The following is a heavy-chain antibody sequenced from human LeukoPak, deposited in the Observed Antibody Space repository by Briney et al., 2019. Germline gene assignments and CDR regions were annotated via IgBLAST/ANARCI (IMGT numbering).Heavy chain of an antibody. CDR2: FDPEDGET. CDR3: ARIRDGYNDAYDI. D-gene: IGHD5-24*01. CDR1: GYTLTELS. Sequence: ASVKVSCKVSGYTLTELSVHWVRQAPGTGLEWMGGFDPEDGETIYAQNFQGRVTMTRDTSTSTVYMGLSSLRSEDTAVYYCARIRDGYNDAYDIWGQGTMVTVSS. J-gene: IGHJ3*02. V-gene: IGHV1-24*01.